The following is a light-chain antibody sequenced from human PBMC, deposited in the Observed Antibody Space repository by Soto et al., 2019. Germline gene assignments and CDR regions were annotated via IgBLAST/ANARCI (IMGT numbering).Light chain of an antibody. V-gene: IGLV2-14*03. Sequence: QSALTQPASVSGSPGQSITISCTGTSSDVGGYNSVSWYQQHPGEAPKLMIYDVNNRPSGVSDRFSASKSGNTASLTISGLQAEDEADYYCSSYTSSNTVVFGGGTKVTVL. J-gene: IGLJ2*01. CDR1: SSDVGGYNS. CDR3: SSYTSSNTVV. CDR2: DVN.